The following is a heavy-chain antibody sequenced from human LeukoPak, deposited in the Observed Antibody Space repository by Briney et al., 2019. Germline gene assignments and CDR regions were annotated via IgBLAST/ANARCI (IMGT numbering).Heavy chain of an antibody. D-gene: IGHD1-26*01. CDR1: GGSISSGGYS. CDR3: ARSVGATHLDY. CDR2: IYYSGST. V-gene: IGHV4-31*03. J-gene: IGHJ4*02. Sequence: SQTLSLTCTVSGGSISSGGYSWSWIRQHPGKGLEWIGYIYYSGSTHYNPSLKSRLTISVDTSKNQFSLNLSSVTAADTAVYYCARSVGATHLDYWGQGTLVTVSS.